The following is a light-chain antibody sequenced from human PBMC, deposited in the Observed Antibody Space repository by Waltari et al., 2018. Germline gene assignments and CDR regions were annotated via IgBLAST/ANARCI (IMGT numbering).Light chain of an antibody. J-gene: IGLJ3*02. CDR2: NNK. V-gene: IGLV1-44*01. CDR1: SSNIGSKT. Sequence: QSVVTQSPSASGPPGQRVTISCSGSSSNIGSKTVNWYQHLPGTAPKLLSHNNKQRPSGFPDRFSGSKSDTSASLAISGLQSEDEAEYYCAVWDDSLNGWMFGGGTKLTVL. CDR3: AVWDDSLNGWM.